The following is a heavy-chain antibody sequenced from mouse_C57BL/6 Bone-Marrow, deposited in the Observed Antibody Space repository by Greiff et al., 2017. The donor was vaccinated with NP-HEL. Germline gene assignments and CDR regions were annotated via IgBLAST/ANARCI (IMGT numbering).Heavy chain of an antibody. J-gene: IGHJ4*01. CDR3: ARDNYYGSSHYAMDY. V-gene: IGHV1-66*01. D-gene: IGHD1-1*01. Sequence: QVQLQQSGPELVKPGASVKISCKASGYSFTSYYIHWVKQRPGQGLEWIGWIYPGSGNTKYNEKFKGKATLTADTSSSTAYMQLSSLTSEDSAVYYCARDNYYGSSHYAMDYWGQGTSVTVSS. CDR2: IYPGSGNT. CDR1: GYSFTSYY.